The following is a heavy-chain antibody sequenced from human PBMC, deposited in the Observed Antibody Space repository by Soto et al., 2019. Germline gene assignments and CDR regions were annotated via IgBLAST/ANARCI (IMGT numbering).Heavy chain of an antibody. Sequence: GGSLRLSCAASGFTFSSYGMHWVRQAPGKGLEWVAVIWYDGSNKYYADSVKGRFTISRDNSKNTLYLQMNSLRAEDTAVYYCARDAVYYGSGSYYNDVGHWFDPWGQGTLVTVSS. CDR3: ARDAVYYGSGSYYNDVGHWFDP. V-gene: IGHV3-33*01. CDR1: GFTFSSYG. J-gene: IGHJ5*02. D-gene: IGHD3-10*01. CDR2: IWYDGSNK.